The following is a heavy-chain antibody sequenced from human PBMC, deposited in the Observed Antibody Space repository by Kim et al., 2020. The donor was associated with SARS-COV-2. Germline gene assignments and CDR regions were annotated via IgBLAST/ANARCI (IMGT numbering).Heavy chain of an antibody. CDR1: GFTFSSYW. Sequence: GGSLRLSCAASGFTFSSYWMHWVRQAPGKGLVWVSRINCDGGTKSNPAPVRGRFPISKATPKNTLHLQMNGLAAEETAGYYFAKPPEGVGSGYSSGYWG. J-gene: IGHJ4*01. CDR2: INCDGGTK. CDR3: AKPPEGVGSGYSSGY. V-gene: IGHV3-74*01. D-gene: IGHD3-22*01.